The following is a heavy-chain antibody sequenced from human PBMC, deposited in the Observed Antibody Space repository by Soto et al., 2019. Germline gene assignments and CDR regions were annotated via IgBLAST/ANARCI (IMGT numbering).Heavy chain of an antibody. D-gene: IGHD3-22*01. V-gene: IGHV3-23*01. CDR1: GFTFKSYA. CDR2: ISSSGDAT. J-gene: IGHJ4*02. Sequence: GGSLRLSCAATGFTFKSYAMTWVRQAPGKGLEWVSIISSSGDATYYVDSVKGRFTISRDNSRNTLNLQMNNLRVEDTAVYYCAKAEYYYDSSGYYLFDYWGQGTLVTVSS. CDR3: AKAEYYYDSSGYYLFDY.